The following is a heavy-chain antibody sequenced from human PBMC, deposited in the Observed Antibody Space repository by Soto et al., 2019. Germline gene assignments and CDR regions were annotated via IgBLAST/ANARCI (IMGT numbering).Heavy chain of an antibody. CDR1: GVSISSSGYY. CDR3: ARGTGGNSGGFDP. CDR2: IYYSGGT. V-gene: IGHV4-31*03. Sequence: QVQLQESGPGLVKPSQTLSLTCTVSGVSISSSGYYWTWIRQHPGKGLEWIGYIYYSGGTDYNPSLESRLTISLDTSKNQFSPNLTSVTAADTAVYYCARGTGGNSGGFDPWGQGTLVTVSS. J-gene: IGHJ5*02. D-gene: IGHD2-21*02.